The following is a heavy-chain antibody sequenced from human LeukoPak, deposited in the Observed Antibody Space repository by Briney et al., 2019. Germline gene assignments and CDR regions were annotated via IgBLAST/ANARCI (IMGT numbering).Heavy chain of an antibody. J-gene: IGHJ5*02. CDR1: GGTFSSYA. D-gene: IGHD3-9*01. CDR2: IIPILGIA. V-gene: IGHV1-69*04. CDR3: ARGDYDILTGYYMYNWFDP. Sequence: SVKVSCKASGGTFSSYAISWVRQAPGQGLEWMGRIIPILGIANYAQKFQGRVTITADKSTSTAYMELSSLRSEDTAVYYCARGDYDILTGYYMYNWFDPWGQGTLVTVSS.